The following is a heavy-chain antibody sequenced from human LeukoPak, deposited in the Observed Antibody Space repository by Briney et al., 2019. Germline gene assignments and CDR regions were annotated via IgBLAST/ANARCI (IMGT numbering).Heavy chain of an antibody. V-gene: IGHV3-7*01. D-gene: IGHD2-15*01. CDR3: ARPELPGWSVLFDF. CDR1: RFTFSNYW. Sequence: GGSLRLSCAASRFTFSNYWMGWVRQAPGKGLEWVANIDQDGSEKYYAESVRGRFTISRDNAKNSLYLQMNSLRADDTAVYYCARPELPGWSVLFDFWSQGTLVTVSS. CDR2: IDQDGSEK. J-gene: IGHJ4*02.